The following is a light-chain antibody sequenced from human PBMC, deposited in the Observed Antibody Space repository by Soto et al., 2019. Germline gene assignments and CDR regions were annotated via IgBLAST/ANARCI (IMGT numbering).Light chain of an antibody. CDR3: AAWDDSLNGQV. CDR1: SSNIGSNT. J-gene: IGLJ2*01. CDR2: SNN. V-gene: IGLV1-44*01. Sequence: QSVLTQPPSASGTPGQRVTISCSGSSSNIGSNTVNWYQQLPGTAPKLLIYSNNQRPSGVPDRFSCSKSGTSASLAISWLQSEDEADYYCAAWDDSLNGQVFGAGTKLTVL.